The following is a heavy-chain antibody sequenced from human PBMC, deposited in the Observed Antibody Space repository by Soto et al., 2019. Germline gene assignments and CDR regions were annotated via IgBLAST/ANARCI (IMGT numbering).Heavy chain of an antibody. CDR3: ARDQAVAGTDYYYGMDV. CDR2: INPNNGGT. CDR1: GYTFTGYY. V-gene: IGHV1-2*04. D-gene: IGHD6-19*01. J-gene: IGHJ6*02. Sequence: ASVKVSCKASGYTFTGYYMHWVRQAPGQGLEWMGWINPNNGGTNFAQKFQGWVTMTRDTSISTAYMGLSRLRSDDTAVYYCARDQAVAGTDYYYGMDVWGQGTTVTVSS.